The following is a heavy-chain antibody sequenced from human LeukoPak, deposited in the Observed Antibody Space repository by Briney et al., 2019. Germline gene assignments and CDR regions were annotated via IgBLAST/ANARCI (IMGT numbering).Heavy chain of an antibody. CDR1: GGTFSSYA. D-gene: IGHD3-22*01. Sequence: SVQVSCMASGGTFSSYAISWVRQAPAQGLEWVGGIIPIFGTANYGQNIHGRVTITTDASTSTAYMELSSLRSEDTAVYYCARKGYCDSSGYYAHAFGIWGQGTMVTVSS. J-gene: IGHJ3*02. CDR3: ARKGYCDSSGYYAHAFGI. CDR2: IIPIFGTA. V-gene: IGHV1-69*05.